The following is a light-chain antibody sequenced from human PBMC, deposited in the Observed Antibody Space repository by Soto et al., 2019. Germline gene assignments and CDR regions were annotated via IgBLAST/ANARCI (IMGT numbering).Light chain of an antibody. CDR1: QGISIS. V-gene: IGKV1-17*03. CDR3: LQHNSYPHT. Sequence: DIRMTQSPSAISASLGDRVTITCRASQGISISLAWFQQQPGKVPQRLIYAASSLQSGVPSRFSGSGSGTEFTLTISSLQPEDSATYYCLQHNSYPHTFCQGTKVEIK. J-gene: IGKJ2*01. CDR2: AAS.